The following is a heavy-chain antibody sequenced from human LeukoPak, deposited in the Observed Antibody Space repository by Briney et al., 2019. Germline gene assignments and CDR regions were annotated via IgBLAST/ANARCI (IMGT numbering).Heavy chain of an antibody. D-gene: IGHD6-19*01. V-gene: IGHV3-30-3*01. CDR1: GFTFSSYA. CDR3: ARGPRQYSSGWYYFDY. Sequence: GGSLRLSCAASGFTFSSYAMHWVRQAPGKGLEWVAVISYDGSNKYYADSVKGRFTISRDDSKNTLYLQMNSLSAEDTAVYYCARGPRQYSSGWYYFDYWGQGTLVTVSS. CDR2: ISYDGSNK. J-gene: IGHJ4*02.